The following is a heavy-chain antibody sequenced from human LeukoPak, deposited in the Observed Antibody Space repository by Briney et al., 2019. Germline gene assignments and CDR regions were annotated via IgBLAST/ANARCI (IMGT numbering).Heavy chain of an antibody. J-gene: IGHJ3*02. D-gene: IGHD3-22*01. CDR3: VRDPPNYYDSSPHAFDI. V-gene: IGHV1-46*01. CDR2: INPSGGST. CDR1: GYTFTSYY. Sequence: ASVKVSCKASGYTFTSYYMHWVRQAPGQGLEWMGIINPSGGSTSYAQKFQGRVTMTRDMSTSTVYMELSSLGSEDTAVYYCVRDPPNYYDSSPHAFDIWGQGTMVTVSS.